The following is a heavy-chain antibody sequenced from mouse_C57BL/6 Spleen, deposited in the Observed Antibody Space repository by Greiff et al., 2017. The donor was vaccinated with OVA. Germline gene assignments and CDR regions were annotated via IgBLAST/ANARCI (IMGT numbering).Heavy chain of an antibody. J-gene: IGHJ1*03. V-gene: IGHV1-81*01. Sequence: VQGVESGAELARPGASVKLSCKASGYTFTSYGISWVKQRTGQGLEWIGEIYPRSGNTYYNEKFKGKATLTADKSSSTAYMELRSLTSEDSAVYFCAREDAYFDVWGTGTTVTVSS. CDR2: IYPRSGNT. CDR3: AREDAYFDV. CDR1: GYTFTSYG.